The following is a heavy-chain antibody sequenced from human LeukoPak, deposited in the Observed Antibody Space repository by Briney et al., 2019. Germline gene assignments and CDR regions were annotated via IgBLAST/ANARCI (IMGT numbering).Heavy chain of an antibody. CDR1: GGSISSYY. CDR3: ARARGATIFQSAFDI. CDR2: IYNSGST. J-gene: IGHJ3*02. Sequence: SETLSLTCTVSGGSISSYYWSAIRQPPGKGLEWIGYIYNSGSTNYNSSLKSRVTISADTSKNQFSLKLSSVTAADTAVYYCARARGATIFQSAFDIWGQGTMVTVSS. D-gene: IGHD5-24*01. V-gene: IGHV4-59*01.